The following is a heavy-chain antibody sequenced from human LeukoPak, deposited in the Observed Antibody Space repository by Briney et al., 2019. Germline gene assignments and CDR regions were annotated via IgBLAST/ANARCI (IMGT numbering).Heavy chain of an antibody. D-gene: IGHD3-3*01. J-gene: IGHJ6*02. Sequence: ASVKVSCKASGYTFTSYDINWVRQATGQGLEWMGWMNPNSRNTGYAQKFQGRVTMTRNTSISTAYMELSSLRSEDTAVYYCARGRGRFLEWLTARDYYYYGMDVWGQGTTVTVSS. CDR2: MNPNSRNT. CDR3: ARGRGRFLEWLTARDYYYYGMDV. V-gene: IGHV1-8*01. CDR1: GYTFTSYD.